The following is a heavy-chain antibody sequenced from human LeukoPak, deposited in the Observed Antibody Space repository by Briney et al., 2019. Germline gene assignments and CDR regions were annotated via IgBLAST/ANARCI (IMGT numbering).Heavy chain of an antibody. V-gene: IGHV4-59*01. CDR2: IYYSGST. CDR1: GGSISSYY. CDR3: ARMIGDY. J-gene: IGHJ4*02. D-gene: IGHD3-16*01. Sequence: PSETLSLTCTVSGGSISSYYWSWIRQPPGKGLEWIGYIYYSGSTNYNPSLKSRVTISVDTSKNQFSLKLSSVTAADTAVYYCARMIGDYWGQGNLVTVSS.